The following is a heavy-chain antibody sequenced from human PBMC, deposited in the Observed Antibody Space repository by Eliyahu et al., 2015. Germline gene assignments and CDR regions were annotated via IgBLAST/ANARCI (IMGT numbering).Heavy chain of an antibody. V-gene: IGHV1-69*01. CDR3: ALEGGTSGPRWFDP. D-gene: IGHD2-15*01. CDR1: GGXFASHT. CDR2: IVPVFGTA. Sequence: QVQLVQSGAEVKRPGSSVRVSCKASGGXFASHTISWMRQAPGQGFEWLGGIVPVFGTANYAQKFQGRVTIAADESTNTAYLELRSLTSDDTAIYYCALEGGTSGPRWFDPWGQGTLVTVSS. J-gene: IGHJ5*02.